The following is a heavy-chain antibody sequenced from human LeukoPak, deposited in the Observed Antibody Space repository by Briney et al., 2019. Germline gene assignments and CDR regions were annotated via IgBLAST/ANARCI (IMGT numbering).Heavy chain of an antibody. V-gene: IGHV3-66*02. J-gene: IGHJ6*02. CDR1: GFTVSSNY. CDR2: IYSGGST. D-gene: IGHD1-26*01. Sequence: PGGSLRLSCAASGFTVSSNYMSWVRQAPGKGLEWVSVIYSGGSTYYADSVKGRFTISRDNSKNTLYLQMNSLRAEDTAVYYCARRGGVGSHLYYYGMDVWGQGTTVTVSS. CDR3: ARRGGVGSHLYYYGMDV.